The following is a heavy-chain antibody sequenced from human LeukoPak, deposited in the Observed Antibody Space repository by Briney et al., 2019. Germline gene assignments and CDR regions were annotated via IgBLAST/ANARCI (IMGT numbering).Heavy chain of an antibody. CDR2: ISGGGGST. CDR3: AKGEGFSSSWYFAY. J-gene: IGHJ4*02. V-gene: IGHV3-23*01. Sequence: GGSLRLSCAASGFTFSNYAMSWVRQTPGKGLEWVSSISGGGGSTFYTDSVKGRFTISRDNSKNTLFLQMTRLRAVDTAVYFCAKGEGFSSSWYFAYWGQGTLVTVSS. D-gene: IGHD6-13*01. CDR1: GFTFSNYA.